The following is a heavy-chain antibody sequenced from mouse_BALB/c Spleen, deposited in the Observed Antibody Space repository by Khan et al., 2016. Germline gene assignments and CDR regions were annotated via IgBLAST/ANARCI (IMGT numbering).Heavy chain of an antibody. D-gene: IGHD2-14*01. Sequence: QIQLVQSGPELKKPGETVKISCKASGYTFTNYGMNWVKQAPGKGLKWMGWINTYTGEPTYADDFKGRFAFSLETSASTASLQINNLKKEDTATYVCARGKYDGVAYWGQGTLVTVSA. V-gene: IGHV9-3-1*01. CDR2: INTYTGEP. CDR3: ARGKYDGVAY. J-gene: IGHJ3*01. CDR1: GYTFTNYG.